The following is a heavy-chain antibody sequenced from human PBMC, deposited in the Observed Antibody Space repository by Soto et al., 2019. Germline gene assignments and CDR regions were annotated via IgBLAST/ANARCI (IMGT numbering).Heavy chain of an antibody. Sequence: SETLSLTCTVSGGSVSSGSYYWSWIRQPPGKGLEWIGYIYYSGSTNYNPPLKSRVTISVDTSKNQFSLKLSSVTAADTAVYYCARDAHDPHLSNWFDPWGQGTLVTVSS. J-gene: IGHJ5*02. CDR3: ARDAHDPHLSNWFDP. V-gene: IGHV4-61*01. CDR2: IYYSGST. D-gene: IGHD3-16*02. CDR1: GGSVSSGSYY.